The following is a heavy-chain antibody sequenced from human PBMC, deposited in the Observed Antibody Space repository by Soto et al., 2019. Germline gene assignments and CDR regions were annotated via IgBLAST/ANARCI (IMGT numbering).Heavy chain of an antibody. J-gene: IGHJ4*02. CDR2: ISSSSSYI. Sequence: XGSLRLSFTGSGFTFSSSTMTWVRQGPGKGLEWVSSISSSSSYIYFADSLKGRFTISRDNAKNSLYLQMNSLRAEDTAVYYCARDIGEMSAVWGQGTQVTSPQ. V-gene: IGHV3-21*06. D-gene: IGHD3-10*01. CDR3: ARDIGEMSAV. CDR1: GFTFSSST.